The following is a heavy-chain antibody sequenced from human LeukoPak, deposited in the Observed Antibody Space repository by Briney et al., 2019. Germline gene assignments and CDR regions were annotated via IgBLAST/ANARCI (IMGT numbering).Heavy chain of an antibody. CDR1: GYTFTDSY. CDR2: INPKTGGT. J-gene: IGHJ4*02. CDR3: ARDGRLTIFVRGIITEGSPPKN. V-gene: IGHV1-2*02. D-gene: IGHD3-10*01. Sequence: GASVKVSCKASGYTFTDSYMHRVRQAPGQGLEWMGWINPKTGGTNYAQRFQGRVTMTRDTSIRTAYMELNSLRSDDTAVYYCARDGRLTIFVRGIITEGSPPKNWGQGTLVTVSS.